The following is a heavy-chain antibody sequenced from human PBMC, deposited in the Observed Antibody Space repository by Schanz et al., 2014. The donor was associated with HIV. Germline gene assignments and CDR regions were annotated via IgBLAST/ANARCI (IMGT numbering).Heavy chain of an antibody. CDR3: ARGARYGMDV. CDR2: ISAYNGKT. Sequence: QVQLVQSGAAVKKPGASVKVSCKASGYTFTDYFVHWGRQAPGQGLEWMGWISAYNGKTNYARKVQGRVTMTTDTSTSTAYMELRSLRSDDTAVYYCARGARYGMDVWGQGTTVTVSS. J-gene: IGHJ6*02. CDR1: GYTFTDYF. V-gene: IGHV1-18*04.